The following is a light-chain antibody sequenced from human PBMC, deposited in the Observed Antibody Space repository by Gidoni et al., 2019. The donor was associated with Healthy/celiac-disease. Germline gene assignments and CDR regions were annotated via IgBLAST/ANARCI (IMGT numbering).Light chain of an antibody. CDR2: AAS. CDR1: QSISSY. V-gene: IGKV1-39*01. CDR3: RQSYSTPRYT. J-gene: IGKJ2*01. Sequence: DIQMTQSPSSLSASVGDRVTITRRASQSISSYLNWYQQKPGKAPKLLIYAASSLQSGVPSRFSGSGSGTDFTLTISSRQPEDFATYYCRQSYSTPRYTFGQGTKLEIK.